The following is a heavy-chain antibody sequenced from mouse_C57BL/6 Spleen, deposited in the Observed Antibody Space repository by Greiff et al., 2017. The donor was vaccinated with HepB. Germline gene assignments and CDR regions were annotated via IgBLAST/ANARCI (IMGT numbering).Heavy chain of an antibody. CDR1: GYTFTSYG. J-gene: IGHJ4*01. CDR2: IYPRSGNT. CDR3: AREGSHYYAMDY. V-gene: IGHV1-81*01. Sequence: VMLVESGAELARPGASVKLSCKASGYTFTSYGISWVKQRTGQGLEWIGEIYPRSGNTYYNEKFKGKATLTADKSSSTAYMELRSLTSEDSAVYFCAREGSHYYAMDYWGQGTSVTVSS.